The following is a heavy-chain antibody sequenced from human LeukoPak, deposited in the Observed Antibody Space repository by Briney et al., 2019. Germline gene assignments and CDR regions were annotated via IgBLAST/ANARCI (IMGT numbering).Heavy chain of an antibody. Sequence: GGSLRLSCTVSGFTVSSNSMSWVRPAPGKGLEWVSFIYSDNTHYSDSVKGRFTISRDNSKKTLYLQMNSLRAEDTALYYCARAAAARYYYYMDVWGKGTTVTVSS. CDR3: ARAAAARYYYYMDV. D-gene: IGHD6-13*01. J-gene: IGHJ6*03. V-gene: IGHV3-53*01. CDR2: IYSDNT. CDR1: GFTVSSNS.